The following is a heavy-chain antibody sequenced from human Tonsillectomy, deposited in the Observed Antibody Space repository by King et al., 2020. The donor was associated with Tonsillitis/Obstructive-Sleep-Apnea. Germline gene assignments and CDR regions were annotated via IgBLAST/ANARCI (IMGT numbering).Heavy chain of an antibody. CDR2: IYHSWST. J-gene: IGHJ3*02. CDR3: ARKWELLYDAFDI. CDR1: GGSISSSNW. Sequence: QLQESGPGLVKPSGTLSLTCAVSGGSISSSNWWSCVRQPPGKGLAWIGEIYHSWSTNYNPSLKRRVTISVDKSKNKFSLKLCSVTAADTAVYYCARKWELLYDAFDIWGQGTMVTVSS. D-gene: IGHD1-26*01. V-gene: IGHV4-4*02.